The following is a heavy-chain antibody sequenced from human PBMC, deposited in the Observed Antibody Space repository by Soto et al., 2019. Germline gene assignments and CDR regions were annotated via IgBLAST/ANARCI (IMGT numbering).Heavy chain of an antibody. Sequence: SETLSLTCTVSGVSISGYYWSWIRQPPGKGLEWIGYIYYSGSTNYNPSLKSRVTISVDTSKNQFSLKLSSVTAADTAVYYCARRYGRYFDYWGQGTLVTVSS. CDR3: ARRYGRYFDY. V-gene: IGHV4-59*08. CDR1: GVSISGYY. D-gene: IGHD4-17*01. CDR2: IYYSGST. J-gene: IGHJ4*02.